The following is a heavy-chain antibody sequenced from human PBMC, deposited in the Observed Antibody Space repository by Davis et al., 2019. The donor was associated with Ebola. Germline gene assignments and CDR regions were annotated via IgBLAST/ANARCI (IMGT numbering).Heavy chain of an antibody. CDR1: GFTFSRYT. V-gene: IGHV3-21*01. D-gene: IGHD3-16*01. J-gene: IGHJ6*02. Sequence: GGSLRLSCAASGFTFSRYTMAWVRQAPGKGLEWVSSISSSSNYIYYADSMKGRFTISRDNAKNSLYLQMNSLRAEDTAVYYCARDRPLDFFFGDYYGMDVWGQGTTVTVSS. CDR2: ISSSSNYI. CDR3: ARDRPLDFFFGDYYGMDV.